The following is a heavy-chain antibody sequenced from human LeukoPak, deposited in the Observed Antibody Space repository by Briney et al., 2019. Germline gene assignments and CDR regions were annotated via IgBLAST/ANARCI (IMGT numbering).Heavy chain of an antibody. CDR1: GFTFSIYA. J-gene: IGHJ4*02. V-gene: IGHV3-21*01. CDR2: ISSSRSYI. CDR3: ATYSGNYSLDY. D-gene: IGHD1-26*01. Sequence: GGSLRLSCAASGFTFSIYAVSWVRQAPGKGLEWVSSISSSRSYIYYADSVRGRFTISRDNAKNSLYLQMSSLTAGDTAVYYCATYSGNYSLDYWGQGTLVTVSS.